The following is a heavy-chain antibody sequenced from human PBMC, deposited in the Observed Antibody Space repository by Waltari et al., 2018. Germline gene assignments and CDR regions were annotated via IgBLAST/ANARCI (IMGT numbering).Heavy chain of an antibody. CDR3: ARLGYCSSANCFYGMDV. Sequence: EVQVVESGGGLVQPGGSLSLSCAASGLPFSSYRMSLVRQAPGKGLEWLANIKQDGSQTYYVDSVKGRFTISRDNAKNSLFLQMNSLRADDTAVYYCARLGYCSSANCFYGMDVWGQGTTVTVSS. J-gene: IGHJ6*02. CDR2: IKQDGSQT. V-gene: IGHV3-7*01. CDR1: GLPFSSYR. D-gene: IGHD2-2*01.